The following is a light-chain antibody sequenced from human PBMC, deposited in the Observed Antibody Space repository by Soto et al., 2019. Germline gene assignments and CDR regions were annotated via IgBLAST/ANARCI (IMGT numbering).Light chain of an antibody. CDR3: QKYNRAPNT. J-gene: IGKJ2*01. V-gene: IGKV1-27*01. CDR2: AAS. Sequence: DVQMTQSPSSLSASVGDRVTITCRASRDISSSLAWYQQKPGKVPKLLIYAASTLHAGVQSRFSGSGSGTFFTITINSLQPEDVATYFCQKYNRAPNTFGRGTRLEIK. CDR1: RDISSS.